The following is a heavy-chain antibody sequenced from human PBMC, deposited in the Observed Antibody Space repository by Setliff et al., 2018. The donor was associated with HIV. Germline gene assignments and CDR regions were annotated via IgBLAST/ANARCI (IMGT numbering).Heavy chain of an antibody. J-gene: IGHJ1*01. CDR2: INHSGST. D-gene: IGHD2-15*01. CDR3: ARARRAGSGPKYFQH. CDR1: GGSFNGYY. V-gene: IGHV4-34*01. Sequence: SETLSLTCAVYGGSFNGYYWSWIRQPPGKGLEWIGEINHSGSTNYNPSLKSRVTMSVDKSKNQFSLRLSSVTAADAAVYYCARARRAGSGPKYFQHWGQGTLVTVSS.